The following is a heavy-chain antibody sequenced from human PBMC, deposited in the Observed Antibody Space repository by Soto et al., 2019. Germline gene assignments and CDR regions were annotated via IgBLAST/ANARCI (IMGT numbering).Heavy chain of an antibody. CDR1: GGSISSSSYY. CDR3: AGGSGSYPY. Sequence: QLQLQESGPGLVKPSETLSLTCTVSGGSISSSSYYWGWIRQPPGKGLEWIGSIYYSGSTYYNPSLKSRVTISVATSKHQLSLKLSSVTAADTAVYYCAGGSGSYPYWGQGTLVTVSS. J-gene: IGHJ4*02. CDR2: IYYSGST. V-gene: IGHV4-39*01. D-gene: IGHD3-10*01.